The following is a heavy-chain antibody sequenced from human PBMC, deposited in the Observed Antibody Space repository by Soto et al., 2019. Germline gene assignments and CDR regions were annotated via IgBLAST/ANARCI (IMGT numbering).Heavy chain of an antibody. Sequence: PGGSLRLSCAASGFTFSSYSMNWVRQAPGKGLEWVSSISSSSSYIYYADSVKGRFTISRDNAKNSLYLQMNSLRAEDTAVYYCARVGDFWSGYSPLSFYYGTDVWGQGTTVTVSS. D-gene: IGHD3-3*01. CDR1: GFTFSSYS. CDR3: ARVGDFWSGYSPLSFYYGTDV. J-gene: IGHJ6*02. V-gene: IGHV3-21*01. CDR2: ISSSSSYI.